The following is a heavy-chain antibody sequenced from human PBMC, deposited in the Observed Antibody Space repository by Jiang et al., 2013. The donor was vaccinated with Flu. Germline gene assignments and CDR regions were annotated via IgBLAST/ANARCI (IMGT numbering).Heavy chain of an antibody. V-gene: IGHV4-34*01. D-gene: IGHD2-2*01. CDR3: ARGGDIVVVPAARFDP. CDR1: GGSVSSSDYY. CDR2: INHSGST. Sequence: LLKPSETLSLTCTVSGGSVSSSDYYWSWIRQPPGKGLEWIGEINHSGSTNYNPSLKSRVTISVDTSKNQFSLKLSSVTAADTAVYYCARGGDIVVVPAARFDPWGQGTLVTVSS. J-gene: IGHJ5*02.